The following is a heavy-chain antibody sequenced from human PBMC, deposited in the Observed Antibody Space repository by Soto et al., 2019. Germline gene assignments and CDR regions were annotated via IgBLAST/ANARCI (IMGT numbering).Heavy chain of an antibody. D-gene: IGHD2-2*01. CDR2: INHSGST. CDR3: ASLVVPAAMMYFDY. CDR1: GGSFSGYY. J-gene: IGHJ4*02. Sequence: SETLSLTCAVYGGSFSGYYWSWIRQPPGKGLEWIGEINHSGSTNYNPSLKSRVTISVDTSKNQFSLKLSSVTAADTAVYYCASLVVPAAMMYFDYWGQGTLVTVSS. V-gene: IGHV4-34*01.